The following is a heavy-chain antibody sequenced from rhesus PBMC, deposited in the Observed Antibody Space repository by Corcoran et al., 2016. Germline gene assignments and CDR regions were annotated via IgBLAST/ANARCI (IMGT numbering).Heavy chain of an antibody. Sequence: QVQLQESGPGLVKPSETLSLTCTVSGGSISESYYWSWIRQPPGTGLEWMGRIYGSGGSTNYNPSLKSRVTISRDTSKNQFSLKLSSVTAADTAVYYCARQVRLRHDYWGQGVLVTVSS. J-gene: IGHJ4*01. CDR1: GGSISESYY. V-gene: IGHV4-160*01. CDR2: IYGSGGST. CDR3: ARQVRLRHDY. D-gene: IGHD3-40*01.